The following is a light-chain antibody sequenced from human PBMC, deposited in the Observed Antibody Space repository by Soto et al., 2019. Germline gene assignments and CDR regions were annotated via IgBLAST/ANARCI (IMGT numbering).Light chain of an antibody. V-gene: IGLV2-8*01. Sequence: QSVLTQPPSASGSPGQSVTISCTGTSSDVGGYNYVSWYQQHPGKAPKVMIYEVSKRPSGVPDRFSGSKSGNTASLTVSGPQDEDEGDYCCSSYAGSNNVAVFRAETKVTVL. CDR2: EVS. CDR3: SSYAGSNNVAV. CDR1: SSDVGGYNY. J-gene: IGLJ1*01.